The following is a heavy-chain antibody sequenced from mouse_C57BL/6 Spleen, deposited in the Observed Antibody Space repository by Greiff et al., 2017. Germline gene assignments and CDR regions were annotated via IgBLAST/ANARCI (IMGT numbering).Heavy chain of an antibody. CDR2: IDPSDSET. V-gene: IGHV1-52*01. CDR3: ARNYKKDYAMDY. J-gene: IGHJ4*01. CDR1: GYTFTSYW. D-gene: IGHD2-1*01. Sequence: QVQLQQPGAELVRPGSSVKLSCKASGYTFTSYWMHWVKQRPIQGLEWIGNIDPSDSETNYNQKFKDKATLTVDKSSSTAYMQISSLTSEDSAVYYCARNYKKDYAMDYWGQGTSVTVSS.